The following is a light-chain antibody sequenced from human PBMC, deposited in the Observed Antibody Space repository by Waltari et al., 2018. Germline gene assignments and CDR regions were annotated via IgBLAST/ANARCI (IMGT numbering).Light chain of an antibody. CDR1: HSVGFY. CDR3: QQRSNWPVT. CDR2: DTS. V-gene: IGKV3-11*01. Sequence: EIVLTQSPATLSLSLGERATLSCRASHSVGFYLAWYQQKPGQPPRLLLYDTSLRPTGIPGRFSGRGSGTDFTRTISSLEPEDFAVYYCQQRSNWPVTFGQGTRLDI. J-gene: IGKJ5*01.